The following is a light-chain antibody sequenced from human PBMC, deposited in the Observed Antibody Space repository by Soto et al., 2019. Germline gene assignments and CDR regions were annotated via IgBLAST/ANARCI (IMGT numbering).Light chain of an antibody. V-gene: IGLV2-14*01. CDR2: DVR. CDR1: SNDVGGFNY. J-gene: IGLJ3*02. CDR3: SSYTSISTVV. Sequence: QSALTQPASVSGSPGQSITISCTGTSNDVGGFNYVSWYQQHPDKAPKLMIYDVRNRPSGVSNRFSGSKSGNTASLIISGLQPEDEADYYCSSYTSISTVVFGGGTKLTVL.